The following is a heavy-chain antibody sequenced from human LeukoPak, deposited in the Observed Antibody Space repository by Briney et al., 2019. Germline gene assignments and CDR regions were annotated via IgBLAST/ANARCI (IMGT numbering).Heavy chain of an antibody. CDR3: ARSGRRGLLGTTVTSMRWFDP. J-gene: IGHJ5*02. V-gene: IGHV4-4*07. Sequence: SGTLSLTCTVSGGSISSYYWSWIRQPAGKGLEWIGRIYTSGSTNYNPSLKSRVTMSIDTSKNQFSLKLSSVTAADTAVYYCARSGRRGLLGTTVTSMRWFDPWGQGTLVTVSS. D-gene: IGHD4-17*01. CDR2: IYTSGST. CDR1: GGSISSYY.